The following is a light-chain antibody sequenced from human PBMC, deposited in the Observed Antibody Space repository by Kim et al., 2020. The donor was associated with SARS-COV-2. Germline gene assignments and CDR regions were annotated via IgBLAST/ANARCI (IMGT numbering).Light chain of an antibody. V-gene: IGLV6-57*03. CDR1: SRSIASNY. J-gene: IGLJ2*01. Sequence: KTVTFSCPRSSRSIASNYVQWYQQRPGSAPTTVIYEDNQRPSGVPDRFSVSIDSSSNSASLTISGLKTEDEADYYCQSYDSSNHVVFGGGTQLTVL. CDR2: EDN. CDR3: QSYDSSNHVV.